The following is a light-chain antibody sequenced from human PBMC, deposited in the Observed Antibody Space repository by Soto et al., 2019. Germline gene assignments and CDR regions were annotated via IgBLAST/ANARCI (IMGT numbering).Light chain of an antibody. CDR3: QQRSSWIT. Sequence: EIVITQSPATLSVSPGTRATLSCRASQSVSSNLAWYQQKPGQAPRLLIYGASTRATGIPARFSGSASGTDFTLTISSLEPEDFAVYYCQQRSSWITFGQGTRLEIK. CDR1: QSVSSN. CDR2: GAS. V-gene: IGKV3-15*01. J-gene: IGKJ5*01.